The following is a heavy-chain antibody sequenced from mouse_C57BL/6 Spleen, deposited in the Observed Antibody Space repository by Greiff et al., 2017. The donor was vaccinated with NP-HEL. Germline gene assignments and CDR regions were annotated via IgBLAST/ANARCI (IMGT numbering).Heavy chain of an antibody. Sequence: QVQLKQSGAELARPGASVKLSCKASGYTFTSYGISWVKQRTGQGLEWIGEIYPRSGNTYYNEKFKGKATLTADKSSSTAYMELRSLTSEDSAVYFCARGIDYSNPYWYFDVWGTGTTVTVSS. D-gene: IGHD2-5*01. CDR1: GYTFTSYG. CDR2: IYPRSGNT. CDR3: ARGIDYSNPYWYFDV. J-gene: IGHJ1*03. V-gene: IGHV1-81*01.